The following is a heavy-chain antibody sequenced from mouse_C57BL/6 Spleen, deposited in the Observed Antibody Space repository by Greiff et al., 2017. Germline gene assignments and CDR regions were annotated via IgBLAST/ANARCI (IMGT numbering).Heavy chain of an antibody. CDR3: ARNYDYGNWYFDV. Sequence: EVQVVESGGGLVKPGGSLKLSCAASGFTFSDYGMHWVRQAPEKGLEWVAYISSCSSTIYYADTVKGRFTISRDNAKNTLFLQMTSLRSEDTAMYYCARNYDYGNWYFDVWGTGTTVTVSS. J-gene: IGHJ1*03. CDR2: ISSCSSTI. V-gene: IGHV5-17*01. D-gene: IGHD2-4*01. CDR1: GFTFSDYG.